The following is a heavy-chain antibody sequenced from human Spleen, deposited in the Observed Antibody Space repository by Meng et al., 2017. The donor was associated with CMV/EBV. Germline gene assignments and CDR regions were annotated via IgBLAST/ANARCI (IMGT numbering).Heavy chain of an antibody. J-gene: IGHJ6*02. D-gene: IGHD3-10*02. CDR1: GFHFSTYW. V-gene: IGHV3-48*01. Sequence: GESLKISCAASGFHFSTYWMSWVRQAPGKALEWVSYISSSSSTIYYADSVKGRFTISRDNSKNTLYLQMNSLRAEDTAVYYCAKVRYVQDGMDVWGQGTTVTVSS. CDR2: ISSSSSTI. CDR3: AKVRYVQDGMDV.